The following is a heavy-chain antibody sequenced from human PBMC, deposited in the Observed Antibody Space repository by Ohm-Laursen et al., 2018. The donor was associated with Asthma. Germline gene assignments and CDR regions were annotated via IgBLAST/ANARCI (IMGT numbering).Heavy chain of an antibody. V-gene: IGHV3-21*01. Sequence: SLRLSCSASGFAFSSYIMNWVRQAPGKGLEWVSSIKSGTSDTYYADSVNSRFTVSRDDSKNTLYLQMNSLRPDDTAVYYCARDVMEWYLPAFDFWGQGTLVTVSS. CDR3: ARDVMEWYLPAFDF. CDR2: IKSGTSDT. J-gene: IGHJ4*02. D-gene: IGHD3-3*01. CDR1: GFAFSSYI.